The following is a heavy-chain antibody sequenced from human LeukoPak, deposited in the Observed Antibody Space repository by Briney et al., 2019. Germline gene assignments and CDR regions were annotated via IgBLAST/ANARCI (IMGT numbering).Heavy chain of an antibody. D-gene: IGHD3-3*01. CDR2: IIPILGIA. V-gene: IGHV1-69*02. CDR1: GGAFSSYT. J-gene: IGHJ4*02. Sequence: SVKVSCKASGGAFSSYTISWVRQATGQGHEWMGRIIPILGIANYAQKFQGRVTITADKSTSTAYMELSSLRSEDTAVYYCARAIDDFWSGYPDYWGQGTLVTVSS. CDR3: ARAIDDFWSGYPDY.